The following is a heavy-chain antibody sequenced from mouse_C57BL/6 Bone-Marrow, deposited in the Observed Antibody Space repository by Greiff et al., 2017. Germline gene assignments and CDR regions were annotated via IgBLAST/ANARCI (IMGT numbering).Heavy chain of an antibody. Sequence: EVKLMESEGGLVQPGSSMKLSCTAYGFTFSDYYMAWVRQVPEKGLEWVANINYDGSSTYYLDYLKSRFIISRDNAKNILYLQMSSLKSEDTATYYCARVTTVVAYYFDYWGQGTTLTVSS. D-gene: IGHD1-1*01. CDR1: GFTFSDYY. CDR3: ARVTTVVAYYFDY. V-gene: IGHV5-16*01. J-gene: IGHJ2*01. CDR2: INYDGSST.